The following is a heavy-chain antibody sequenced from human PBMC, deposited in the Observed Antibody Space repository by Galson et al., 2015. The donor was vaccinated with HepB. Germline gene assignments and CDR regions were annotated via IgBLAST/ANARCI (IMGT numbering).Heavy chain of an antibody. CDR2: IKSDGSST. Sequence: SLRLSCAASGFSFSSHWMHWVRQAPGKGLVWVSRIKSDGSSTSYADSVQGRFTISRDNAKNTLYLQMNSLRAEDTAVYYCARGAEQYCGGNNCYSADYWGQGTLVTVSS. CDR3: ARGAEQYCGGNNCYSADY. D-gene: IGHD2-15*01. V-gene: IGHV3-74*01. CDR1: GFSFSSHW. J-gene: IGHJ4*02.